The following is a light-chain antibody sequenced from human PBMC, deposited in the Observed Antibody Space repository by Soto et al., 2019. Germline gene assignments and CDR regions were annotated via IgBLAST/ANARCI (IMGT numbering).Light chain of an antibody. V-gene: IGKV1-39*01. CDR1: QSISSS. CDR2: GAS. CDR3: QQSYSTPPDT. Sequence: DIQMTQSPSSLSASVGDRVTITCRASQSISSSLNWYQQKLGKAPKLLIYGASSLQSGVPSRFSGSGSGTAFTLTISSLPPEDFATYYCQQSYSTPPDTFGQGTKLEIK. J-gene: IGKJ2*01.